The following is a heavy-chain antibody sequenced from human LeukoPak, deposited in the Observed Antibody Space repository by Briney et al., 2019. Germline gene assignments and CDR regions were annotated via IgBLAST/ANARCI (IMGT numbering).Heavy chain of an antibody. CDR2: ISAYNGNT. V-gene: IGHV1-18*01. CDR1: GYTFTSNG. J-gene: IGHJ4*02. D-gene: IGHD3-10*01. Sequence: ASVKVSCKASGYTFTSNGISWVRQAPGQGLEWMGWISAYNGNTNYEQKLQGRVTMTTDTSTSTAYMELRSLRSDDTAVYYCARVTLTSGGFGETLCLDYWGQGTLVTVSS. CDR3: ARVTLTSGGFGETLCLDY.